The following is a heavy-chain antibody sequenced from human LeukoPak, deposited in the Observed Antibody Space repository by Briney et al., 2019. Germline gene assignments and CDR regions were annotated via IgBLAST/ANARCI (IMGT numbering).Heavy chain of an antibody. V-gene: IGHV4-30-2*01. Sequence: SQTLSLTCTVSGGSISSGGYYWSWIRQPPGKGLEWIGYIYHSGSTYYNPSLKSRVTISVDRSKNQFSLKLSSVTAADMAVYYCARVGSCSGGSCYYRLFDYWGQGTLVTVSS. CDR3: ARVGSCSGGSCYYRLFDY. D-gene: IGHD2-15*01. J-gene: IGHJ4*02. CDR2: IYHSGST. CDR1: GGSISSGGYY.